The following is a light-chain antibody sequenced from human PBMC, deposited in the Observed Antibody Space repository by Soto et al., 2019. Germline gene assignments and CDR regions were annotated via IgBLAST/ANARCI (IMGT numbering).Light chain of an antibody. J-gene: IGLJ3*02. CDR3: CSYTRRTTLVV. CDR1: SSDVGAYNY. CDR2: EVN. Sequence: QSALTQPASVSGSPGQSITISCTGTSSDVGAYNYVSWYQQHPGRAPKLMIYEVNNRPSGISYRFSGSKSGNTASLTISGLQAEDEAHYYCCSYTRRTTLVVFGRGTKLTVL. V-gene: IGLV2-14*01.